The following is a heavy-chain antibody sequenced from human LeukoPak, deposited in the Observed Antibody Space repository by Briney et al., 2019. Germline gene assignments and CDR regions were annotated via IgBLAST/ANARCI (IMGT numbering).Heavy chain of an antibody. CDR3: ARSRSIRGLYDY. J-gene: IGHJ4*02. CDR1: GYSISSAYY. Sequence: SETLSLTCSVSGYSISSAYYWGWIRQPPGKGLEWIGTMYHSGSTNYNPSLKSRVTISVDTSKNQFSLKLSSVTAADTAVYYCARSRSIRGLYDYWGQGTLVTVSS. CDR2: MYHSGST. V-gene: IGHV4-38-2*02. D-gene: IGHD3-10*01.